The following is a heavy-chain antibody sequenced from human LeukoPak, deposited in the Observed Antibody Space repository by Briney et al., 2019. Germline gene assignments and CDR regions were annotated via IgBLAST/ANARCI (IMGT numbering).Heavy chain of an antibody. CDR1: GGTFSSYA. CDR3: AREKDPLRYGSGSYCDY. D-gene: IGHD3-10*01. V-gene: IGHV1-69*04. CDR2: IIPILGIA. Sequence: GASVKVSCKASGGTFSSYAISWVRQAPGQGLEWMGRIIPILGIANYAQKFQGRVTITADKSTSTAYMELSSLRSEDTAVYYCAREKDPLRYGSGSYCDYWGQGTLVTVSS. J-gene: IGHJ4*02.